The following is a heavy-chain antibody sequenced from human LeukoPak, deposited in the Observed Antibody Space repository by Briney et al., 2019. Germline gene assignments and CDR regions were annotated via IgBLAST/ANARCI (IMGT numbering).Heavy chain of an antibody. CDR1: GGSISSYY. CDR2: IYYSGST. Sequence: SETLSLTCTVSGGSISSYYWSWIRQPPGKGLEWIGYIYYSGSTNYNPSLKSRVTISVDTSKNQFSLKLSSVTAADTAAYYCARSAHCGGDCYASLAEYFQHWGQGTLVTVSS. CDR3: ARSAHCGGDCYASLAEYFQH. V-gene: IGHV4-59*01. J-gene: IGHJ1*01. D-gene: IGHD2-21*02.